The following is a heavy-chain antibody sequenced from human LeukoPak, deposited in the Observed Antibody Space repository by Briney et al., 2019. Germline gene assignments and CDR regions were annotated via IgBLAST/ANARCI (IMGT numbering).Heavy chain of an antibody. CDR2: IYYSGNT. V-gene: IGHV4-59*01. Sequence: PAETLSLTCTVSGGSISSYYGSWIRQAPGKGLEWMGYIYYSGNTNYNPSLQSRVTISVDTSKNQFSLKLSSVTAADTAVYYCARSGTLTGYLFWGQGTLVTVSS. J-gene: IGHJ4*02. CDR1: GGSISSYY. CDR3: ARSGTLTGYLF. D-gene: IGHD3-9*01.